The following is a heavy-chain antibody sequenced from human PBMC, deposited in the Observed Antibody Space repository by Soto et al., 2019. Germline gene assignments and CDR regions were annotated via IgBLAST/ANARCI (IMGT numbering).Heavy chain of an antibody. J-gene: IGHJ4*02. CDR2: IIPILGIA. CDR1: GGTFSSYT. Sequence: QVQLEQSGAEVKKPGSSVKVSCKASGGTFSSYTISWVRQAPGQGLEWMGRIIPILGIANYAQKFQGRVTITTDKSTSTAYMELSSLRSEDTAVYYCARVSRDGSTKGVDYWGQGTLVTVSS. D-gene: IGHD3-16*01. V-gene: IGHV1-69*02. CDR3: ARVSRDGSTKGVDY.